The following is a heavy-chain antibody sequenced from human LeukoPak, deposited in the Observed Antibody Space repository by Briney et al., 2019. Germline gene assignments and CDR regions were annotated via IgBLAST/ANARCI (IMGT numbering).Heavy chain of an antibody. J-gene: IGHJ4*02. CDR2: ISAYNGNT. CDR3: ARAFLYSYGLFQYFDY. D-gene: IGHD5-18*01. Sequence: ASVKVSCKASGYTFTSYGISWVRQAPGQGLEWMGWISAYNGNTNYAQTLQGRVTMTTDTSTSTAYMELRSLRSDDTAVYYCARAFLYSYGLFQYFDYWGQGTLVTVSS. CDR1: GYTFTSYG. V-gene: IGHV1-18*01.